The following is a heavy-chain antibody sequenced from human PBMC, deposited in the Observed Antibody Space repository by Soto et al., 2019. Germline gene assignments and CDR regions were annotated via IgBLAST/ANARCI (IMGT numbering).Heavy chain of an antibody. J-gene: IGHJ6*02. V-gene: IGHV3-7*03. D-gene: IGHD4-17*01. CDR3: ARDRQGDGDYKLEV. Sequence: EVQLVESGGGLVLPGGSPRLSCAASGFIISSSWMTWVRQAPGKGLEWVANIKPDGSEVYYADSVKGRFTISRDNARNSVDLQLSSLRAEDTAVYYCARDRQGDGDYKLEVWGQGTTVIVSS. CDR1: GFIISSSW. CDR2: IKPDGSEV.